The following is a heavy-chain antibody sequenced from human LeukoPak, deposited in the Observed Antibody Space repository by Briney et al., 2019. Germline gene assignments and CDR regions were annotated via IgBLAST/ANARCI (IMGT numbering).Heavy chain of an antibody. CDR3: VRDGDYYDSGGYGNI. CDR2: IFHTGST. J-gene: IGHJ4*02. V-gene: IGHV4-30-2*01. CDR1: GGSIDSGIYC. Sequence: SQTLSLTCSVSGGSIDSGIYCWSWVRQPPGKGLEWIGYIFHTGSTSYNPSLKSRVTISVDRSKNQFSLKLSSVTAADTAMYYCVRDGDYYDSGGYGNIWGQGTLVTVSS. D-gene: IGHD3-22*01.